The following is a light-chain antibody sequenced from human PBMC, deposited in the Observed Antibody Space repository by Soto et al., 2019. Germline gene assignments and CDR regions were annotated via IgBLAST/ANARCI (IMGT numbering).Light chain of an antibody. CDR3: QQYGSPWM. CDR1: QSVSGSY. Sequence: EIVLTQSPGTLSLSPGERATLSCRASQSVSGSYLAWYQQKPGQAPRLLIYGASSRATGIPDRFSGSGSGTDFTLTISRREPEDFAVYYCQQYGSPWMFGQGTKVEIK. J-gene: IGKJ1*01. CDR2: GAS. V-gene: IGKV3-20*01.